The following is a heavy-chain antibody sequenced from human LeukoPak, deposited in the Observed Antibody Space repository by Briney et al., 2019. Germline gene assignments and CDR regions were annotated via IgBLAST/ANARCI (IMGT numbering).Heavy chain of an antibody. CDR1: GFTFSSYG. Sequence: GGSLRLSCAASGFTFSSYGMHWIRQPPGKVLEWVSVITFDGRNTNYADSVKGRFTISRDNSKNTLYLQMNGLRVEDTAVYYCAKELTTVTHFDYWGQGTLVTVPS. CDR3: AKELTTVTHFDY. CDR2: ITFDGRNT. V-gene: IGHV3-30*18. D-gene: IGHD4-17*01. J-gene: IGHJ4*02.